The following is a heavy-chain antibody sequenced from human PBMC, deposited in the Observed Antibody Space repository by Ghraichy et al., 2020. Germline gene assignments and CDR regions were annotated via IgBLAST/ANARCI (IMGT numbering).Heavy chain of an antibody. CDR3: ARETSGLDV. CDR2: MYSGGNT. V-gene: IGHV3-53*01. CDR1: GFSVSRNH. J-gene: IGHJ6*04. Sequence: LSLTCAASGFSVSRNHMTWVRQAPGKGLEWVSGMYSGGNTYYADSVKGRFTVSRDTSKSTFYLQMNSLRGEDTAVYYCARETSGLDVWGKRDHGHRLL.